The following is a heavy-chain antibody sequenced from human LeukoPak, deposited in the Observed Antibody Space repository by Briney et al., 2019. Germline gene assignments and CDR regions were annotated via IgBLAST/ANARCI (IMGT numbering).Heavy chain of an antibody. V-gene: IGHV1-69*05. CDR2: IIPIFGTA. Sequence: SVKVSCKASGGTFSSYAISWVRQAPGQGLEWMGGIIPIFGTANYAQKFQGRVTITTDESTSTAYMELSSLRSEDTAVYYCARVPRSGAAAGYFDYWGQGTLVTVSS. CDR3: ARVPRSGAAAGYFDY. CDR1: GGTFSSYA. J-gene: IGHJ4*02. D-gene: IGHD6-13*01.